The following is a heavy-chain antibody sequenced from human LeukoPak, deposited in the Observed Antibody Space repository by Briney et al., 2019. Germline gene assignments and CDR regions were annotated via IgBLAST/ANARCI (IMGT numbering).Heavy chain of an antibody. J-gene: IGHJ4*02. D-gene: IGHD3-22*01. Sequence: GGSLRLSCAASGFTFSSYWMSWVRQAPGKGLEWVSSISSSSSYIYYADSVKGRFTISRDNAKNSLYLQMNSLRAEDTAVYYCARASRYDSSGYYPYYFDYWGQGTLVTVSS. V-gene: IGHV3-21*01. CDR3: ARASRYDSSGYYPYYFDY. CDR2: ISSSSSYI. CDR1: GFTFSSYW.